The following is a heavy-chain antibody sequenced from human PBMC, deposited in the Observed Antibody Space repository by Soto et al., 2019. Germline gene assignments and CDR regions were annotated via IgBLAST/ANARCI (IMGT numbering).Heavy chain of an antibody. Sequence: EVQLLESGGGLVQPGGSLRLSCAASGFSFDRFAMTWVRQAPGKGPEWVSSISYSGGSTSYADSVRGRFTTSRDSSKNTLYLQMNSLRAEDTALYYCVKGGIWLCNLYLDVWGKGTTVTVSS. CDR2: ISYSGGST. V-gene: IGHV3-23*01. J-gene: IGHJ6*03. D-gene: IGHD2-21*01. CDR1: GFSFDRFA. CDR3: VKGGIWLCNLYLDV.